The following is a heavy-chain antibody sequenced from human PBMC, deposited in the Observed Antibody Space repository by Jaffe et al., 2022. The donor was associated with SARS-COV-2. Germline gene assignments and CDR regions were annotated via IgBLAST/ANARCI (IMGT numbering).Heavy chain of an antibody. CDR2: INPSGGST. J-gene: IGHJ6*02. Sequence: QVQLVQSGAEVKKPGASVKVSCKASGYTFTSYYMHWVRQAPGQGLEWMGIINPSGGSTSYAQKFQGRVTMTRDTSTSTVYMELSSLRSEDTAVYYCARGGVGDGYNRVYYYGMDVWGQGTTVTVSS. V-gene: IGHV1-46*01. D-gene: IGHD5-12*01. CDR3: ARGGVGDGYNRVYYYGMDV. CDR1: GYTFTSYY.